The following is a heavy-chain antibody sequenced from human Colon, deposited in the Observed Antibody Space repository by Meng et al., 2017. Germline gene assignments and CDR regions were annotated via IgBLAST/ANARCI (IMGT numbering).Heavy chain of an antibody. J-gene: IGHJ4*01. CDR2: IRGGSSDDT. D-gene: IGHD6-13*01. CDR3: AEKNTPSTSWFWFDY. CDR1: GFTFATYG. V-gene: IGHV3-23*01. Sequence: GESLKISCAASGFTFATYGMNWVRQAPGKGLEWVSSIRGGSSDDTYYADSVQGRFAISRDNSKNTLYLQMDSLRAEDTAVYYCAEKNTPSTSWFWFDYWGHGTLVTVSS.